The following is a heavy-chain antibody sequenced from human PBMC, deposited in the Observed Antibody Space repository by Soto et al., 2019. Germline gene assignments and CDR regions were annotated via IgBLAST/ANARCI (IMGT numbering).Heavy chain of an antibody. J-gene: IGHJ6*03. CDR3: AGVLCTSGFDGFCRTYHSYYMDV. Sequence: ASVKVSCKASGYTFTGYYMHWVRQAPGQGLEWMGWINPNSGGTNYAQKFQGWVTMTRDTSISTAYMELSRLRSDDTAVYYCAGVLCTSGFDGFCRTYHSYYMDVWGKGTTVTVSS. D-gene: IGHD3-9*01. V-gene: IGHV1-2*04. CDR1: GYTFTGYY. CDR2: INPNSGGT.